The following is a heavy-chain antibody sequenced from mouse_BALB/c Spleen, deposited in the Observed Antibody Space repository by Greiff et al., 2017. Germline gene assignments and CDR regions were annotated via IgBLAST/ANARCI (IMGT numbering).Heavy chain of an antibody. J-gene: IGHJ4*01. CDR3: AREGSRGYAMDD. V-gene: IGHV1-14*01. Sequence: EVQGVESGPELVKPGASVKMSCKASGYTFTSYVMHWVKQKPGQGLEWIGYINPYNDGTKYNEKFKGKATLTSDKSSSTAYMELSSLTSEDSAVYYCAREGSRGYAMDDWGQGTSVTVSS. CDR1: GYTFTSYV. CDR2: INPYNDGT. D-gene: IGHD1-1*02.